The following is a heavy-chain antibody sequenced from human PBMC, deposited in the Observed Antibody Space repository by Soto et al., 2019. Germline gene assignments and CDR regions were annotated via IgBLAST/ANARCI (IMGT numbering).Heavy chain of an antibody. J-gene: IGHJ6*02. D-gene: IGHD6-19*01. CDR1: GYTFTSYA. Sequence: QVQLVQSGAEVKKPGASVKVSCKASGYTFTSYAMHWVRQAPGQRREWMGWINAGNGNTKYSQKFQGRVTITRDTSASTAYMEMSSLRSEDTAVYYCARDSVSSGWVDYYYYYGMDVWGQGTTVTVSS. V-gene: IGHV1-3*01. CDR2: INAGNGNT. CDR3: ARDSVSSGWVDYYYYYGMDV.